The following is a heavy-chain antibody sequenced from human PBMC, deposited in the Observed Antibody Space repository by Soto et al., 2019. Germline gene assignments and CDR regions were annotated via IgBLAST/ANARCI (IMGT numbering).Heavy chain of an antibody. CDR2: INESGST. Sequence: SETLSLTCAVYGGSFSGHYWSWIRQPPGKGLEWIGEINESGSTKYNPSLKSRVTTSLDTSKNQFSLKLSSVTAADTAVYYCARSRRVFGSSWYDWFDPWGQGAMVTVSS. CDR1: GGSFSGHY. CDR3: ARSRRVFGSSWYDWFDP. J-gene: IGHJ5*02. D-gene: IGHD6-13*01. V-gene: IGHV4-34*01.